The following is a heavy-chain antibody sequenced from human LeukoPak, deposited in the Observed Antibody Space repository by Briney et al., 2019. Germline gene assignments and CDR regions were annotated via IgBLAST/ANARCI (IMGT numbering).Heavy chain of an antibody. J-gene: IGHJ5*02. Sequence: PGGSLRLSCAASGFTFSSYAMSWVRQAPGKGLEWVSAISGSGDSTYYGDSVRGRFTISRDNSKNTLYLQMNSLRAEDTAVYYCARERDNWFDPWGQGTLVTVSS. CDR1: GFTFSSYA. CDR2: ISGSGDST. V-gene: IGHV3-23*01. CDR3: ARERDNWFDP.